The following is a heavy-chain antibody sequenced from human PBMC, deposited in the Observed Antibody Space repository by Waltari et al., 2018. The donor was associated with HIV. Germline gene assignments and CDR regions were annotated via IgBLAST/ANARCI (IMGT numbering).Heavy chain of an antibody. CDR1: GYTFTGYY. J-gene: IGHJ4*02. D-gene: IGHD1-20*01. CDR3: ARGIRRV. CDR2: INPRTGGT. Sequence: QVPLVQSGAEVKKPGASVKVSCKASGYTFTGYYIHWVRKAPGQGLEWMSCINPRTGGTNYAQKFQGSVTMTSDASTSRSYMERNRLRSDDTAVYYCARGIRRVWGQGTLV. V-gene: IGHV1-2*02.